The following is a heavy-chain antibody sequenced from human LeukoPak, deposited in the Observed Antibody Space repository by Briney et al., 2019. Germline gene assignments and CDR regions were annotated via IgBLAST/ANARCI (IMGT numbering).Heavy chain of an antibody. CDR2: IYYSGST. J-gene: IGHJ4*02. Sequence: SETLSLTCTVSGGSISSGDYYWSWIRQPPGKGLEWIGYIYYSGSTYYNPSLKSRVTISVDTSKNQFSPKLSSVTAADTAVYYCARADFWSGYPFDYWGQGTLVTVSS. V-gene: IGHV4-30-4*01. CDR1: GGSISSGDYY. CDR3: ARADFWSGYPFDY. D-gene: IGHD3-3*01.